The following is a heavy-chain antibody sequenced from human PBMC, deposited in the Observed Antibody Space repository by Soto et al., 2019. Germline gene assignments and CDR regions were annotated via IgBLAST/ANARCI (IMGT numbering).Heavy chain of an antibody. V-gene: IGHV3-33*08. CDR1: GFTVSSNY. CDR3: ARESFPGYCTNGVCQAAAFDI. Sequence: GGSLRLSCAASGFTVSSNYMSWVRQAPGKGLEWVAVIWYDGSNKYYADSVKGRFTISRDNSKNTLYLQMNSLRAEDTAVYYCARESFPGYCTNGVCQAAAFDIWGQGTMVTVSS. J-gene: IGHJ3*02. D-gene: IGHD2-8*01. CDR2: IWYDGSNK.